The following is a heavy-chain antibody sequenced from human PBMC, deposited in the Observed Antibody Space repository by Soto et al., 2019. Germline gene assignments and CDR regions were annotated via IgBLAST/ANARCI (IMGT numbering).Heavy chain of an antibody. D-gene: IGHD6-19*01. CDR1: GYTFTSYA. CDR3: ARVSGWYHLDY. CDR2: INGGNGNT. V-gene: IGHV1-3*05. J-gene: IGHJ4*02. Sequence: QVQLVQSGAEEKKPGPSVKVSCKASGYTFTSYAMHWVRQAPGQRLEWMGWINGGNGNTKYSQKFQGRVTITRDTSASTAYMELSSLRSEDTAVYYCARVSGWYHLDYWGQGTLVTVSS.